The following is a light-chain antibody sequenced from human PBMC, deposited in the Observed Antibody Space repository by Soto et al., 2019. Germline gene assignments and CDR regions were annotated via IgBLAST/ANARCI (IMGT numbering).Light chain of an antibody. CDR1: QSVRSSY. V-gene: IGKV3-20*01. CDR2: GAS. J-gene: IGKJ1*01. Sequence: EIVLTQSPGTLSSSPGDRATLSCRASQSVRSSYLAWYQQKPGQAPWLLIYGASSRATGVPDRFSGSGSGTDFTLTISRLEPEDFAVYYCQQYGSSPQTFGQGTRVEIK. CDR3: QQYGSSPQT.